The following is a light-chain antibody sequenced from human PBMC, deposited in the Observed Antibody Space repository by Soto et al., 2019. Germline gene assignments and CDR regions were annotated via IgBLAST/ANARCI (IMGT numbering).Light chain of an antibody. V-gene: IGLV2-14*01. CDR3: CSYASGSIYV. CDR2: EVT. Sequence: QSALTQPASVSGSPGQSIAISCTGTRSDVGAYNYVSWYQQHPGKAPKLMISEVTNRPSGVSDRFSGSKSGNTASLTISGLQAEDEADYYCCSYASGSIYVFGTGTQLTVL. J-gene: IGLJ1*01. CDR1: RSDVGAYNY.